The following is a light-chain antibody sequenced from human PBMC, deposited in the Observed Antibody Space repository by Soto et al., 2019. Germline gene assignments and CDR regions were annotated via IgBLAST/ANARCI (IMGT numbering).Light chain of an antibody. Sequence: AIQMTQSPSSLSAYVGDRVTITCRASQGIRNDLDWFQQKPGKAPKLLIYSASSLQSGVPSRFSGSGFGTDFTLTISSLQPEDFATYYCQQADTFPITFGQGTRLEIK. J-gene: IGKJ5*01. V-gene: IGKV1-6*01. CDR1: QGIRND. CDR3: QQADTFPIT. CDR2: SAS.